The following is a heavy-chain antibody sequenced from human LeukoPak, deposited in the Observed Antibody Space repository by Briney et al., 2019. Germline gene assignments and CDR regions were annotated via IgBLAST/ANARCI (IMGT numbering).Heavy chain of an antibody. V-gene: IGHV4-59*01. CDR2: ISYTGST. D-gene: IGHD6-13*01. Sequence: SETLSLTCTVSGGSIGRYYWSWIRQSPGKGLEWIGFISYTGSTDYYPSLKSRVTISLDTSKNQFSLNLSSVTAADTAVYYCARVRRIAAAGTLPDYWGQGTLVTVSS. CDR3: ARVRRIAAAGTLPDY. J-gene: IGHJ4*02. CDR1: GGSIGRYY.